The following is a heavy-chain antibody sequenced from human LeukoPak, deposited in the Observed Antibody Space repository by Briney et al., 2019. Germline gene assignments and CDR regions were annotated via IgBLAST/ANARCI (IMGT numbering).Heavy chain of an antibody. CDR1: GGSISSSSYY. CDR2: IYYSGST. D-gene: IGHD6-13*01. CDR3: AREGYSSSWYYEEVDY. V-gene: IGHV4-39*07. Sequence: PSETLSLTCTVSGGSISSSSYYWGWIRQPPGKGLEWIGSIYYSGSTYYNPSLKSRVTISVDTSKNQFSLKLSSVTAADTAVYYCAREGYSSSWYYEEVDYWGQGTLVTVSS. J-gene: IGHJ4*02.